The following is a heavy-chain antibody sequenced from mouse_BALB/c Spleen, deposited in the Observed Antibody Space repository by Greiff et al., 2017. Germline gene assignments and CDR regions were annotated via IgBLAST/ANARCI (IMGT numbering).Heavy chain of an antibody. J-gene: IGHJ4*01. D-gene: IGHD1-1*01. V-gene: IGHV3-6*02. CDR1: GYSITSGYY. CDR3: ALYGIYAMDY. Sequence: ESGPGLVKPSQSLSLTCSVTGYSITSGYYWNWIRQFPGNKLEWMGYISYDGSNNYNPSLKNRISITRDTSKNQFFLKLNSVTTEDTATYYGALYGIYAMDYWGQGTSVTVSS. CDR2: ISYDGSN.